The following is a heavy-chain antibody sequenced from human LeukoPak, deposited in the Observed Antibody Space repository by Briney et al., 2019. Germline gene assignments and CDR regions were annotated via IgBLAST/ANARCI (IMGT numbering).Heavy chain of an antibody. D-gene: IGHD3-10*01. CDR1: GVSISSYY. V-gene: IGHV4-4*07. J-gene: IGHJ6*03. CDR2: IHTSGST. Sequence: SETLSLTCTVSGVSISSYYWSWIRQPAGKGLEWIGRIHTSGSTKYNPSLKSRVTISVDTSKNQFSLKLSSVTAADTAVYYCARDGGSFGDLYYYMDVWGKGTTVTISS. CDR3: ARDGGSFGDLYYYMDV.